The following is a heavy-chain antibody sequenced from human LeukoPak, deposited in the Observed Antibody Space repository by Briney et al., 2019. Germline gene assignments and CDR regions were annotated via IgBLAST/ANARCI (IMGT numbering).Heavy chain of an antibody. Sequence: SVKVSCKASGGTFSSYAISWVRQAPGQGREWMGGIIPIFGTANYAQKFQGRVTITTDESTSTAYMEMSSLRSEDTAVCYCARDKGDGDAFDIWGQGTMVTVSS. D-gene: IGHD5-24*01. CDR1: GGTFSSYA. CDR3: ARDKGDGDAFDI. CDR2: IIPIFGTA. V-gene: IGHV1-69*05. J-gene: IGHJ3*02.